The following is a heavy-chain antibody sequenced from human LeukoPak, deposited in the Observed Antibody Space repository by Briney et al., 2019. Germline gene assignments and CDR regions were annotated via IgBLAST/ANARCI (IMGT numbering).Heavy chain of an antibody. CDR1: GFTLSSYA. CDR2: ISSSSTNI. D-gene: IGHD3-10*01. J-gene: IGHJ6*02. Sequence: GGSLRLSCAAPGFTLSSYAMSWVRQAPGKGLEWVSSISSSSTNIYYADSVRGRFTISRDNAKKSLYLQMNSLRAEDTAVYYCATSYGSGSYYDHYYYGMDVWGQGTTVTVSS. V-gene: IGHV3-21*01. CDR3: ATSYGSGSYYDHYYYGMDV.